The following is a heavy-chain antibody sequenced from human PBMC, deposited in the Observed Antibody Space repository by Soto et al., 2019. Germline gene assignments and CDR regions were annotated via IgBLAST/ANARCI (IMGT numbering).Heavy chain of an antibody. CDR2: SNQSGSS. D-gene: IGHD3-10*01. CDR3: ARGQDGSGSYCMDV. Sequence: SETRSLTWAVDGGSFSGYYWSWVRQHPGKGLEWIGESNQSGSSNYNPSLTTRVTISVDTSKNQFSLKLSSVTAADTAVYYSARGQDGSGSYCMDVWGQGTTVTVSS. J-gene: IGHJ6*02. CDR1: GGSFSGYY. V-gene: IGHV4-34*01.